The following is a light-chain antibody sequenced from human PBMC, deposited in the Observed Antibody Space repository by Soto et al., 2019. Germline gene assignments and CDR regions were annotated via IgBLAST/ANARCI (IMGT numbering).Light chain of an antibody. CDR3: QSYDTSLSASA. CDR1: RSNIGAGYA. Sequence: QPVLTQPPSVSGAPGQRVTISCTGSRSNIGAGYAVHWYQQLPGTAPKLLIYDNTNRPSGVPDRFSASESGTSASLAITGLQSEDEADYYCQSYDTSLSASAFGGGTKLTVL. V-gene: IGLV1-40*01. J-gene: IGLJ2*01. CDR2: DNT.